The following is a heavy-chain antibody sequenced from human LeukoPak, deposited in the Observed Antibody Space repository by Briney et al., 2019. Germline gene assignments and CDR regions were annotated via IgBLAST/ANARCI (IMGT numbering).Heavy chain of an antibody. V-gene: IGHV4-59*08. CDR2: VFYTGAT. J-gene: IGHJ4*02. CDR1: GGSISAYY. CDR3: ARLTRHYFVF. Sequence: SETLSLTCTVSGGSISAYYWSWIRQPPGKGLEWIGDVFYTGATNCNPSLESRVTISVDTSKNQFSLNLTSVTAADAAVYYCARLTRHYFVFWGRGTPVAVSS.